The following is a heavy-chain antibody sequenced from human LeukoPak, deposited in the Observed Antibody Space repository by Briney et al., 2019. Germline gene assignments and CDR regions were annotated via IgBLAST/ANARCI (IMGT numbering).Heavy chain of an antibody. Sequence: TTSETLSLTCAVYGGSFSGYYWSWIRQPPGKGLEWIGEINHSGSTNYNPSLKSRVTISVDTSKNQFSLKLSSVTAADTAVYYCARPYSSSWYDYWGQGTLVTVSS. V-gene: IGHV4-34*01. J-gene: IGHJ4*02. CDR2: INHSGST. CDR3: ARPYSSSWYDY. D-gene: IGHD6-13*01. CDR1: GGSFSGYY.